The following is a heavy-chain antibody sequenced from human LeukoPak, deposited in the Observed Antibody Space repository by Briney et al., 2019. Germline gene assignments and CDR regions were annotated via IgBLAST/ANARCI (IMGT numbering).Heavy chain of an antibody. CDR2: IYPGDSDT. Sequence: GESLKISCKASGYSFTSYWIGWVRQMPGKGLEWMGIIYPGDSDTRYSPSFQGQVTISADKSISTAYLQWSSLKASDTAMYYCARARKDIVVVPAAINWFDPWGQGTLVTVSS. CDR3: ARARKDIVVVPAAINWFDP. J-gene: IGHJ5*02. V-gene: IGHV5-51*01. D-gene: IGHD2-2*01. CDR1: GYSFTSYW.